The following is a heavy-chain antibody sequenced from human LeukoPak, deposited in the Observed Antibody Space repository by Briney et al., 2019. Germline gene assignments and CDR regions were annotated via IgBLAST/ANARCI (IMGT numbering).Heavy chain of an antibody. V-gene: IGHV4-59*02. CDR1: RASVTSYY. CDR3: ARRIIARGLGQENWFDP. J-gene: IGHJ5*02. Sequence: SDTLSLTCTVSRASVTSYYWNWIRQPPGKGLEWIGYIHYSATTNYPPSLSRRVTMSLDTSKRQFSLELSSVTAADAAVYYCARRIIARGLGQENWFDPWGQGILVTVSS. D-gene: IGHD3-16*01. CDR2: IHYSATT.